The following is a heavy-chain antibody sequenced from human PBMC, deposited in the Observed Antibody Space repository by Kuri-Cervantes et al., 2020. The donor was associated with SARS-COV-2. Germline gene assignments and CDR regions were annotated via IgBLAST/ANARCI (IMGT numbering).Heavy chain of an antibody. CDR3: AKDYFSDTSNYFDY. CDR1: GFTFSSYA. D-gene: IGHD3-3*01. Sequence: GGSLRLSCAASGFTFSSYAMNWVRQAPGRGLEWVSAISGSGGSTYYADPVKGRFTISRDNSKNTLYLQVISLRAEDTALYYCAKDYFSDTSNYFDYWGQGALVTVSS. J-gene: IGHJ4*02. V-gene: IGHV3-23*01. CDR2: ISGSGGST.